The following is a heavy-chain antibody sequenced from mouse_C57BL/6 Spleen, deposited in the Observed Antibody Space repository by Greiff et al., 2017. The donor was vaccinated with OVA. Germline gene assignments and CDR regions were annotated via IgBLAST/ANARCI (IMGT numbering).Heavy chain of an antibody. J-gene: IGHJ2*01. CDR3: FITTIYFDY. D-gene: IGHD1-1*01. V-gene: IGHV1-82*01. Sequence: QVQLQQSGPELVKPGASVKISCKASGYAFSSSWMNWVKQRPGKGLEWIGRIYPGDGDTNYNGKFKGKATLTADKSSSTAYMQLSSLTSEDSAVYFCFITTIYFDYWGQGTTLTVSS. CDR2: IYPGDGDT. CDR1: GYAFSSSW.